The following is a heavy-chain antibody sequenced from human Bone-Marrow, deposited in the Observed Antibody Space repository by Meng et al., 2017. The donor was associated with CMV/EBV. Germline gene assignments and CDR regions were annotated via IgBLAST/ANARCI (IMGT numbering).Heavy chain of an antibody. J-gene: IGHJ5*02. CDR3: ARGVEKTYYDILTGYGAQNWFDP. Sequence: SETLSLTCTVSDDSISRNSYYWGWIRQPPGKGLEWIGSIYYSGSTSYNPSLKSRVTISVDMSKNQFSLKLSSVTAADTAMYYCARGVEKTYYDILTGYGAQNWFDPWGQGTPVTVSS. CDR1: DDSISRNSYY. V-gene: IGHV4-39*07. D-gene: IGHD3-9*01. CDR2: IYYSGST.